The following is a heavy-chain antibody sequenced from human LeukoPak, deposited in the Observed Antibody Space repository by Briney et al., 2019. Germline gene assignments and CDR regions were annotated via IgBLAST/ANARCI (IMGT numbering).Heavy chain of an antibody. Sequence: SETQSLTCAVSGGSISSSNWWSWVRQPPGKGLEWIGQIFHSGSTNYNPSLKSRVTISVDKSKNQFSLKLSFVTAADTAVYYCARRVFGYGGGDYWGQGTLVTVSS. J-gene: IGHJ4*02. CDR1: GGSISSSNW. CDR3: ARRVFGYGGGDY. CDR2: IFHSGST. D-gene: IGHD3-3*01. V-gene: IGHV4-4*02.